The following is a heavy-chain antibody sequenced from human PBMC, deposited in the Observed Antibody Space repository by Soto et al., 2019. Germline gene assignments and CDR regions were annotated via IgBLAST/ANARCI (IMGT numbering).Heavy chain of an antibody. Sequence: GGSLRLSCAASGFTVSSNYMSWVRQAPGKGLEWVSVIYGGGSTYYADSVKGRFTISRDNSKNTLYLQMNSLRAEDTAVYYCARDTYDEWLLLEFEYLVYWVKGTRVT. CDR2: IYGGGST. CDR3: ARDTYDEWLLLEFEYLVY. CDR1: GFTVSSNY. J-gene: IGHJ4*02. D-gene: IGHD3-3*01. V-gene: IGHV3-53*01.